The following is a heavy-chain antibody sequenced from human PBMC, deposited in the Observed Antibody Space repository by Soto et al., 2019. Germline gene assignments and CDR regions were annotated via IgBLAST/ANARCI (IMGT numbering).Heavy chain of an antibody. Sequence: EVQLVESGGGLVKPGGSLGLSCGASGFSFNNVWMHWVRQAPGRGLEWVGRIKSKADGETTDYAEPVKGRVTVSRDDSKNTVYLQMNSLKPEDTAVYYCNAYYELGSGHTPLRGQGTLVTVSS. CDR3: NAYYELGSGHTPL. J-gene: IGHJ4*02. CDR1: GFSFNNVW. V-gene: IGHV3-15*07. CDR2: IKSKADGETT. D-gene: IGHD3-3*01.